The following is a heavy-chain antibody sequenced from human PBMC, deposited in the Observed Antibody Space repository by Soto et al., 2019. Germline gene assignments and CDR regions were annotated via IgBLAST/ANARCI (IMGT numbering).Heavy chain of an antibody. J-gene: IGHJ6*02. CDR1: GYSFTSYW. CDR2: IYPGDSDT. D-gene: IGHD2-2*01. V-gene: IGHV5-51*01. CDR3: ARTYCSSTSCYFVHGMDV. Sequence: GESLKISCKGSGYSFTSYWIGWVRQMPGKGLEWMGIIYPGDSDTRYSPSFQGQVTISADKSISTAYLQWSSLKASDTAMYYCARTYCSSTSCYFVHGMDVWGQGPRSPSP.